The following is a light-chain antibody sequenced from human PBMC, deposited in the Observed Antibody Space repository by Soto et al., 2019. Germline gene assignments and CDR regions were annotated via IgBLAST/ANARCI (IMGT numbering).Light chain of an antibody. CDR1: SCNIGAGYD. V-gene: IGLV1-40*01. Sequence: QSVLTQPPSVSGAPGQGVTISCTGSSCNIGAGYDVHWYQQLPGTAPKLLIYGNSNRPSGVPDRFSGSKSGTSASLAITGRQAEDDADYYCHSYDRSLSGVVFGGGTKLTVL. CDR2: GNS. J-gene: IGLJ2*01. CDR3: HSYDRSLSGVV.